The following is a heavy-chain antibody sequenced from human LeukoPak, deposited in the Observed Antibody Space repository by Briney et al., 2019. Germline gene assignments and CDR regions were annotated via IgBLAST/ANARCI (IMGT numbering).Heavy chain of an antibody. Sequence: GGSLRLSCAASGFTFDDYTMHWVRQPPGKGLEWISLITWDGGTSYYADSVRGRFTISRDNSKNSLFLRMNSLRPEDTALYYCARDRTAEAGNDYYMGVWGNGTTVIVSS. V-gene: IGHV3-43*01. CDR2: ITWDGGTS. CDR1: GFTFDDYT. J-gene: IGHJ6*03. CDR3: ARDRTAEAGNDYYMGV. D-gene: IGHD6-25*01.